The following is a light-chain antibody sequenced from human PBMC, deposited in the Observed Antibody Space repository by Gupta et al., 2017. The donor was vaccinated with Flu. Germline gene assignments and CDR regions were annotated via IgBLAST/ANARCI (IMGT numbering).Light chain of an antibody. J-gene: IGKJ2*01. Sequence: YQQRPGNAPKLLIYSASTLHHGVSSRFSGSGSETAFTLTITSLQPEDFATYYCQQAHTVPYFFGQGTKLDI. CDR2: SAS. V-gene: IGKV1-39*01. CDR3: QQAHTVPYF.